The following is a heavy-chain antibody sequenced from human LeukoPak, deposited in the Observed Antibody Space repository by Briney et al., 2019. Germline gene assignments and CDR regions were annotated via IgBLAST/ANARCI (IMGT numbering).Heavy chain of an antibody. Sequence: GASVKVSCKASGGTFSSYAISWVRQAPGQGLEWMGIINPSGGSTSYAQKFQGRVTMTRDTSTSTVYMELSSLRSEDTAVYYCARDRGYSSGLRTKNWFDPWGQGTLVTVSS. J-gene: IGHJ5*02. CDR1: GGTFSSYA. D-gene: IGHD6-19*01. V-gene: IGHV1-46*01. CDR3: ARDRGYSSGLRTKNWFDP. CDR2: INPSGGST.